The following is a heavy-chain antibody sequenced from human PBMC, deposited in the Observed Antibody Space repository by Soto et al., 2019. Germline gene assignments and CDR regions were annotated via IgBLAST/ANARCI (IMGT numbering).Heavy chain of an antibody. CDR2: ISYTGRT. CDR3: ARGSFSSSSSWFDP. V-gene: IGHV4-31*03. D-gene: IGHD6-6*01. CDR1: GGSISSDANF. J-gene: IGHJ5*02. Sequence: SETLSLTCTVSGGSISSDANFWSWIRQLPGRGLEWIGYISYTGRTYYTPSLNSRLTISLDTSKNLFSLRLSAVTAADTAVYFCARGSFSSSSSWFDPWGQGTLVTVSS.